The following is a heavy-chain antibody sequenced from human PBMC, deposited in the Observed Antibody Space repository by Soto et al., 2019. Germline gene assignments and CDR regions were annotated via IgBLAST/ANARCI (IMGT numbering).Heavy chain of an antibody. CDR2: MNPNSGNT. CDR1: GYTFTSYD. D-gene: IGHD2-2*01. CDR3: ASVSRKYCSSTSCPGSYYYMDV. J-gene: IGHJ6*03. Sequence: ASVKVSCKASGYTFTSYDINWVRQATGQGLEWMGWMNPNSGNTGYAQKFQGRVTMTRNTSISTAYMELSSLRSEDTAVYYCASVSRKYCSSTSCPGSYYYMDVWGKGTTVTVSS. V-gene: IGHV1-8*01.